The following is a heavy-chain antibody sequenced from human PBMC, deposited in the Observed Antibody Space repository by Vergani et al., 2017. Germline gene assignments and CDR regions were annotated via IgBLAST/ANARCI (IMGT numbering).Heavy chain of an antibody. Sequence: QVQLQESGPGLVKPSETLSLTCTVSGGSISSYYWSWIRQPPGKGLEWIGYIYYSGSTNYNPSLKSRVTISVDTSKNQFSLKLSSVTAADTAVYYCARSGSSSGWFDPWGQGTLVTVSS. D-gene: IGHD2-15*01. CDR1: GGSISSYY. CDR2: IYYSGST. J-gene: IGHJ5*02. V-gene: IGHV4-59*01. CDR3: ARSGSSSGWFDP.